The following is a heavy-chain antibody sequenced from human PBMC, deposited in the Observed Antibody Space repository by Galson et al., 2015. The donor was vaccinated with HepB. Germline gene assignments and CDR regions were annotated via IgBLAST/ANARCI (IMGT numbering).Heavy chain of an antibody. V-gene: IGHV3-21*01. CDR1: GFTFSSYS. CDR3: ARDQINGGNYYGSGSYYY. D-gene: IGHD3-10*01. J-gene: IGHJ4*02. CDR2: ISSSSSYI. Sequence: SLRLSCAASGFTFSSYSMNWVRQAPGKGLEWVSSISSSSSYIYYADSVKGRFTISRDNAKNSLYLQMNSLRAEDTAVYYCARDQINGGNYYGSGSYYYWGQRTLVTVSS.